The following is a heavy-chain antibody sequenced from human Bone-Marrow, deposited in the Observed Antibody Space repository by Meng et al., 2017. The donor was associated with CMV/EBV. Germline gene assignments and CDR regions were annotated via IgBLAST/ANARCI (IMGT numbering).Heavy chain of an antibody. CDR3: AKALRYCISTTCYSPFDY. CDR2: ISGSGGGT. V-gene: IGHV3-23*01. J-gene: IGHJ4*02. Sequence: GESLKISCAASGFTFSSYSMNWVRQAPGKGLEWVSAISGSGGGTYYADSVKGRFTISRDNSKNTLYLQMNSLRAEDTALYYCAKALRYCISTTCYSPFDYWGQGTLVAVSS. D-gene: IGHD2-2*01. CDR1: GFTFSSYS.